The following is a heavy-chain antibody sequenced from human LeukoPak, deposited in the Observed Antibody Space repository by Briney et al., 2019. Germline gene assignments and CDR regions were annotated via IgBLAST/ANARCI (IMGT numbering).Heavy chain of an antibody. J-gene: IGHJ4*02. CDR1: GFRFDDYT. D-gene: IGHD1-1*01. CDR3: AILPTPSNWNDGH. V-gene: IGHV3-43*01. Sequence: GGSLRLSCASSGFRFDDYTMHWVRQVPGKGLEWVSLITWDGTRTYYADSVKGRFTISRDRSRNSLYLQMDTRTTEDTALYYCAILPTPSNWNDGHWGQGTLVTVSS. CDR2: ITWDGTRT.